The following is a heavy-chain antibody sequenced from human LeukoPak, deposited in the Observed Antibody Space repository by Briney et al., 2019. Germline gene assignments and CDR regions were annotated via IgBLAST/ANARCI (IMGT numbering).Heavy chain of an antibody. CDR3: ARELYVKAFDI. CDR2: IASNGGSE. D-gene: IGHD3-16*01. V-gene: IGHV3-30*03. Sequence: GGSLRLSCAASGFTFTTYGLHWVRQAPGKGLEWVAAIASNGGSEYYADSVKGRFTISRDNSKNTLFLQMNSLRPDDTAVYYCARELYVKAFDIWGQGTMVTVSS. CDR1: GFTFTTYG. J-gene: IGHJ3*02.